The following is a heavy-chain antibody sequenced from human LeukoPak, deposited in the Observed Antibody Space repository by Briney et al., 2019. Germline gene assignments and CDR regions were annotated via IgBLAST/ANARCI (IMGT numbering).Heavy chain of an antibody. CDR1: GFTFSSYE. CDR2: ISSSGRTK. J-gene: IGHJ6*03. Sequence: AGGSLRLSCAASGFTFSSYEMNWGRQAPGKVLEWVSYISSSGRTKYYADSVKGRFTTSRDNARNSLYLQMNSLRAEDTALYYCARDGDTVLTRGYYYYMDVWGKGTTVTVSS. CDR3: ARDGDTVLTRGYYYYMDV. D-gene: IGHD4-23*01. V-gene: IGHV3-48*03.